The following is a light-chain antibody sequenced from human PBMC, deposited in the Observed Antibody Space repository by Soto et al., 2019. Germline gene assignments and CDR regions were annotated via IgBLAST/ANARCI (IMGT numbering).Light chain of an antibody. CDR1: QSVNRY. Sequence: IVWPQSPCTLSLSPGERSTVCGMASQSVNRYLAWYQQKPGLAPRLLIYDASSRATGIPARFSGSGSGTDFTLTITGLEPEDFAVYYCQHRSSWPVSFGQGTRLQIK. CDR2: DAS. J-gene: IGKJ5*01. V-gene: IGKV3-11*01. CDR3: QHRSSWPVS.